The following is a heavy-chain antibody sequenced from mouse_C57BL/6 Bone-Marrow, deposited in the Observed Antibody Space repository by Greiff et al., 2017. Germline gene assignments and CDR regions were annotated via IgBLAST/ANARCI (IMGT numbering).Heavy chain of an antibody. Sequence: QVQLQQPGAELVKPGASVKLSCKASGYTFTSYWMHWVKQRPGQGLEWIGRIDPSDSYTNYNQKFKGKATLTVDKSSSAAYMQLSSLTSEDSAVYDGARVDTTVVDGYCFDYWGQGTTVTVSS. D-gene: IGHD1-1*01. CDR1: GYTFTSYW. V-gene: IGHV1-69*02. J-gene: IGHJ2*01. CDR2: IDPSDSYT. CDR3: ARVDTTVVDGYCFDY.